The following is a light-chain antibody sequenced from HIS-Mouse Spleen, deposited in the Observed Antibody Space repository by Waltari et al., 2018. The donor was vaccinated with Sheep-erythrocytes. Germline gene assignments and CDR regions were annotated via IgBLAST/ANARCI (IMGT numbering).Light chain of an antibody. CDR3: QSYDSSLSGWV. CDR1: SSDVGSYNL. Sequence: QSALTQPASVSGSPGQSITISCTGTSSDVGSYNLVSCYQQLPGTAPKLLIYGNSNRPSGVPDRFSGSKSGTSASLAITGLQAEDEADYYCQSYDSSLSGWVFGGGTKLTVL. CDR2: GNS. V-gene: IGLV1-40*01. J-gene: IGLJ3*02.